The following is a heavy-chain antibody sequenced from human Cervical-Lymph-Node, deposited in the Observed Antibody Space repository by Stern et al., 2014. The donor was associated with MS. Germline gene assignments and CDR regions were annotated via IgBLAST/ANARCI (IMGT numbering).Heavy chain of an antibody. CDR3: ARDTCRGGGCYFRY. CDR1: GFIFSSYA. J-gene: IGHJ4*02. CDR2: LSNEGCKQ. Sequence: QIQLVESGGGVVQPGRSLRLSCAASGFIFSSYAMHWVRQAPGKGLEWVAFLSNEGCKQFYGASVKGRVTISSDNSNNTLYLQMNSLRPEDTAVYYCARDTCRGGGCYFRYWGQGILITVSS. D-gene: IGHD2-15*01. V-gene: IGHV3-30-3*01.